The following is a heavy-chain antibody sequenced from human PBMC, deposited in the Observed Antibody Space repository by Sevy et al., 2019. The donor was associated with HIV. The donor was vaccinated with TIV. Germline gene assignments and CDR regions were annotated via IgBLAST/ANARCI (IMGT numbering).Heavy chain of an antibody. CDR3: AKAYSSGWYYYYMDV. CDR1: GFTFSSYA. Sequence: GGSLRLSCAASGFTFSSYAMSWVRQAPGKGLEWVSAISGSGGSTYYADSVKGRFTISSDNSKNTLYLQMNSLRAEDTAVYYCAKAYSSGWYYYYMDVLGKGTAVTVSS. D-gene: IGHD6-19*01. CDR2: ISGSGGST. V-gene: IGHV3-23*01. J-gene: IGHJ6*03.